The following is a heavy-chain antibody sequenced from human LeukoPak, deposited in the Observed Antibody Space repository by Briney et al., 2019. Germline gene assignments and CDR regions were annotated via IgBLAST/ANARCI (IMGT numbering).Heavy chain of an antibody. CDR1: GYRFTSYW. D-gene: IGHD1-26*01. V-gene: IGHV5-51*01. CDR3: ARPRIVGAYDAFDI. J-gene: IGHJ3*02. CDR2: IYPGDSDT. Sequence: GESLKISCKGSGYRFTSYWIGWVRQMPGKGLEWMGIIYPGDSDTIYSPSFQGQVTISADKSTSTAYLQWSSLKASDTAMYYCARPRIVGAYDAFDIWGQGTMVTVSS.